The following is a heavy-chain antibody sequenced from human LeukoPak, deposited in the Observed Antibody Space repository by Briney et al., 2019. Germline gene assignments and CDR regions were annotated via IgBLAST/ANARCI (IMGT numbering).Heavy chain of an antibody. Sequence: PSETLSLTCAVYGGSFSGYYWSWIRQTPGKGLEWIGEINHSGGTNYNPSLKSRVTISVDTSKNHFSLTLRSVTAADTAVYYCARGGWTGEWEFWGQGTLVSVSS. D-gene: IGHD3/OR15-3a*01. V-gene: IGHV4-34*01. CDR1: GGSFSGYY. CDR2: INHSGGT. J-gene: IGHJ4*02. CDR3: ARGGWTGEWEF.